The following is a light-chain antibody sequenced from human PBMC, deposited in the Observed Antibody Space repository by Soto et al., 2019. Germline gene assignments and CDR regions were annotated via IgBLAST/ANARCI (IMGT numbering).Light chain of an antibody. J-gene: IGLJ3*02. CDR1: SSDVGGYNY. CDR2: EVT. CDR3: SSYTSSSTLSV. V-gene: IGLV2-14*01. Sequence: QSALTQPASVSGSPGQSITISCTGTSSDVGGYNYVSWYQQHPGKAPKFIIYEVTNRPSGVSDRFSGSKSGNTASLIISGLQAEYEADYYCSSYTSSSTLSVFGGGTKLTVL.